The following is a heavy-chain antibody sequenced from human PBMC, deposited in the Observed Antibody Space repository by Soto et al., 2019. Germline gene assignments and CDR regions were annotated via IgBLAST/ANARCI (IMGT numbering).Heavy chain of an antibody. J-gene: IGHJ4*02. CDR2: ILPIYSTRNYA. D-gene: IGHD2-2*01. V-gene: IGHV1-69*06. CDR3: ARGVVVVTNYYFDQ. Sequence: QVQLVQSGAEVRKPGSSVKVSCKASGGTFNMYAISWVRQAPGQGPEWMGGILPIYSTRNYANYAHKFQGRVTITVDTSTSTAYMELSGLKSDDTAIYYCARGVVVVTNYYFDQWGQGTLVTVSS. CDR1: GGTFNMYA.